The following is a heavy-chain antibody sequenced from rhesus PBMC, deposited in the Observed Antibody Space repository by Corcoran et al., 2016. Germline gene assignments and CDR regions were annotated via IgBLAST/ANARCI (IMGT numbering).Heavy chain of an antibody. J-gene: IGHJ5-2*02. Sequence: QVQLQESGPGLVKPSETLSLTCAVSGYSISSGYYWSWIRQPPGKGLEWFGNITYSGSTSYNPSRKSRVTISRDTAKDQFALKRSSVTAADTAVYYGARDLSAKDVWGRGVLVTVSS. V-gene: IGHV4-122*02. CDR1: GYSISSGYY. D-gene: IGHD4-29*01. CDR2: ITYSGST. CDR3: ARDLSAKDV.